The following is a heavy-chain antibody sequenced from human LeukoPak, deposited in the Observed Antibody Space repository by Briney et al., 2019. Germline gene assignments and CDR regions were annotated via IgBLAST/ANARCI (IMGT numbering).Heavy chain of an antibody. CDR1: GFTFSSYS. J-gene: IGHJ4*02. CDR3: ARAAPTRTLIGSGADY. V-gene: IGHV3-21*01. D-gene: IGHD3-22*01. CDR2: ISSSSSYI. Sequence: GGSLRLSCAASGFTFSSYSMNWVRQAPGKGLEWVSAISSSSSYIYYADSVKGRFTISRDNAKKSLYLQVNSLRAEDTAVYYCARAAPTRTLIGSGADYWGQGTLVTVSS.